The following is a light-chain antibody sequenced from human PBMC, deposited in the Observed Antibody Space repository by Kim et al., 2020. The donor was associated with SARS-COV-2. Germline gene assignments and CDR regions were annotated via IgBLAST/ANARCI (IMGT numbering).Light chain of an antibody. J-gene: IGKJ4*01. CDR1: QSVFHISYKKNL. CDR2: WAS. Sequence: DIVMTQSPDSLAVSLGERATINCGSSQSVFHISYKKNLLAWYQQKPGQPPKLLIYWASTRESGVPDRFSGSESGTDFTLTISSLQAEDVAVYFCQQYYNTPFTFGGGTKVDIK. V-gene: IGKV4-1*01. CDR3: QQYYNTPFT.